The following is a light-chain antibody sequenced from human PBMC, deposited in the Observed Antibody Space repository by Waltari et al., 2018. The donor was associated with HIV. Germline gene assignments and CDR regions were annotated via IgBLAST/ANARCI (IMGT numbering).Light chain of an antibody. Sequence: QAVVTQESSLTVSPGGPVTLTCGSSNGAVPGAHFTDWFQQKPGQAPSTLIYDTNNKQSRTPGRFPGPLRGVKADQALAGAQPEDEADYYCLLCYSGPCVFGGGTKLTVL. V-gene: IGLV7-46*01. CDR3: LLCYSGPCV. J-gene: IGLJ3*02. CDR2: DTN. CDR1: NGAVPGAHF.